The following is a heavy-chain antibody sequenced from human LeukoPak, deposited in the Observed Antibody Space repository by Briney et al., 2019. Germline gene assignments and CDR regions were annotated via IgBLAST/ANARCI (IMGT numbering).Heavy chain of an antibody. CDR3: AKNGYYDFWSGSSFYFDY. CDR2: FDPEDGET. D-gene: IGHD3-3*01. J-gene: IGHJ4*02. Sequence: ASVKVSCKVSGYTLTELSMHWVRQAPGKGLEWMGGFDPEDGETIYAQKFQGRVTMTEDTSTDTAYMELSSLRAEDTAVYYCAKNGYYDFWSGSSFYFDYWGQGTLVTVSS. V-gene: IGHV1-24*01. CDR1: GYTLTELS.